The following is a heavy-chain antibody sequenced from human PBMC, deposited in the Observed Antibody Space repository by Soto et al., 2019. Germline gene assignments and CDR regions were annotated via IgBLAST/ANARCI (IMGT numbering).Heavy chain of an antibody. J-gene: IGHJ6*02. CDR2: IYYSGST. V-gene: IGHV4-59*12. CDR3: ARDSTYYYGSGSAPGGMDV. Sequence: PSETLSLTCTVSGCSISSYYWSWIRQPPGKGLEWIGYIYYSGSTNYNPSLKSRVTISVDTSKNQFSLKLSSVTAADTAVYYCARDSTYYYGSGSAPGGMDVWGQGTTVTVSS. CDR1: GCSISSYY. D-gene: IGHD3-10*01.